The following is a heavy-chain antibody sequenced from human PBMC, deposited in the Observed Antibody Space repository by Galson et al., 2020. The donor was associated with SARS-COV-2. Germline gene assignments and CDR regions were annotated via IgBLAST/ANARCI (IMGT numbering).Heavy chain of an antibody. CDR2: ISSSSSYI. CDR3: ALGGYSYGYYYYYGMDV. Sequence: GESLKISCAASGFTFSSYSMNWVRRAPGKGLEWVSSISSSSSYIYYADSVKGRFTISRDNAKNSLYLQMNSLRAEDTAVYYCALGGYSYGYYYYYGMDVWGQGTTVTVSS. J-gene: IGHJ6*02. CDR1: GFTFSSYS. D-gene: IGHD5-18*01. V-gene: IGHV3-21*01.